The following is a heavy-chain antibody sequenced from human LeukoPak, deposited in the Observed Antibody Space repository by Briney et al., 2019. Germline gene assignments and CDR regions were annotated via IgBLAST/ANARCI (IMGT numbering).Heavy chain of an antibody. CDR1: GGSVTRGAYS. CDR2: IYTSGDT. V-gene: IGHV4-61*02. J-gene: IGHJ4*01. Sequence: SETLSLTCTVSGGSVTRGAYSWTWIRQPVGKGLEWIGRIYTSGDTKYNPSLKSRVTISVGASNNQFSLKLTSVTAADTAVYYCASGDYGAGSPVMRYWGHGTLVIVSS. D-gene: IGHD3-10*01. CDR3: ASGDYGAGSPVMRY.